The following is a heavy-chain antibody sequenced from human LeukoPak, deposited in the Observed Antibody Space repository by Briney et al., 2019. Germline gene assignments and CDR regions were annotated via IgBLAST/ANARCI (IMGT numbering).Heavy chain of an antibody. V-gene: IGHV4-34*01. D-gene: IGHD5-12*01. J-gene: IGHJ4*02. CDR3: ARVAHPSRNGYYLGY. Sequence: SETLSLTCAVYGGSFSDYYWTWVRQSPGKGLEWIGEINDSGSTNYNPSLKSRVTISADTSKSQFSLKVTSVTAADTALYYCARVAHPSRNGYYLGYWGQGTLVTISS. CDR2: INDSGST. CDR1: GGSFSDYY.